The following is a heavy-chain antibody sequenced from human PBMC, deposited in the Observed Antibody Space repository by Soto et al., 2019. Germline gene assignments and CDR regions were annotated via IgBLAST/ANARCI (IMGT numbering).Heavy chain of an antibody. D-gene: IGHD3-22*01. CDR2: INHSGST. V-gene: IGHV4-34*01. CDR3: ARGFWDYDSSGYPFFDY. Sequence: SETLSLTCAVFGGSFSGYYWSWIRQPPGKGLEWIGEINHSGSTNYNPSLKSRVTISVDRSKNQFSLKLSSVTAADTAVYYCARGFWDYDSSGYPFFDYWGQGTLVTVSS. CDR1: GGSFSGYY. J-gene: IGHJ4*02.